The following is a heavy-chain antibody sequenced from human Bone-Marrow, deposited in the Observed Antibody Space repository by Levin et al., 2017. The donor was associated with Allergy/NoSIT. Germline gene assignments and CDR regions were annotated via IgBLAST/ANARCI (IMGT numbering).Heavy chain of an antibody. J-gene: IGHJ4*02. CDR3: VRRQFDC. Sequence: GESLKISCKVSGYTFINYWIGWVRQMPGKGLEWMGLIYPGDSDTRYSPSFEGLVTISVDSSITTAFLQWSSLKASDTAMYYCVRRQFDCWGQGTLVTVSS. CDR2: IYPGDSDT. V-gene: IGHV5-51*01. CDR1: GYTFINYW.